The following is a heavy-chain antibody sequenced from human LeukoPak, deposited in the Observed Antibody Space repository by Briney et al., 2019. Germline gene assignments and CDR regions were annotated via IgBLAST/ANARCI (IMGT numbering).Heavy chain of an antibody. CDR3: QAYYYYYMDV. J-gene: IGHJ6*03. CDR1: GITFDGSP. V-gene: IGHV3-73*01. CDR2: IRSKTNNNET. Sequence: GGSLRLSCAASGITFDGSPIHWVRQAPGKGLEWVGRIRSKTNNNETGYAASLKGRFLISRDDSSNMSYLQMNSLKTEDTAVYYCQAYYYYYMDVWGKGTTVIVSS.